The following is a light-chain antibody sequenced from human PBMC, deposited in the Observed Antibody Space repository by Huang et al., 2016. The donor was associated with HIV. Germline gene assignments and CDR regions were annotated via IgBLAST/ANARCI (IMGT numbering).Light chain of an antibody. V-gene: IGKV3-11*01. CDR3: QQCNNLLT. J-gene: IGKJ4*01. CDR1: QSVSSC. CDR2: DAS. Sequence: EIVLTQSPATLSLSPGERATLSCRASQSVSSCLAWYQQKPGQSPRRLIYDASNRATGIPARFSGSGCGTDFTLTISSLEPEDFAVYYCQQCNNLLTFGGGTEVEIK.